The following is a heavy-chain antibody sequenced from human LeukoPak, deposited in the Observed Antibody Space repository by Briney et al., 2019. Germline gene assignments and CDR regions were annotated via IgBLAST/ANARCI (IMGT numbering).Heavy chain of an antibody. J-gene: IGHJ4*02. CDR2: IYYTGST. CDR3: ARRGGSGRAFDY. CDR1: GASISGGTYY. V-gene: IGHV4-39*01. Sequence: SETLSLTRSVSGASISGGTYYWGWIRQPPGKGLEWIGSIYYTGSTYDNPSLKSRVTISVDTSKNQSSLKLSSVTAADTAVYYCARRGGSGRAFDYWGQGTLVTVSS. D-gene: IGHD1-26*01.